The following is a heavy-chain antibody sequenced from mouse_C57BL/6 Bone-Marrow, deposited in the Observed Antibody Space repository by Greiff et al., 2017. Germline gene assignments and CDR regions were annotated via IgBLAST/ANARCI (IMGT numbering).Heavy chain of an antibody. CDR3: AKERTMVTTGCHYFDY. J-gene: IGHJ2*01. V-gene: IGHV1-81*01. D-gene: IGHD2-2*01. CDR1: GYTFTSYG. CDR2: IYPRSGTT. Sequence: VQLQQSGAELARPGASVKLSCKASGYTFTSYGISWVKQRTGQGLEWIGEIYPRSGTTYYKEKFKGKATLTADKSSSTASMELRSLTSEDSAVYFCAKERTMVTTGCHYFDYWGQGTTLTVSA.